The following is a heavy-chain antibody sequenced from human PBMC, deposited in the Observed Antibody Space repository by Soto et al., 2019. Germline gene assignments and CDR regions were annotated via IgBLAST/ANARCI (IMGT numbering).Heavy chain of an antibody. V-gene: IGHV4-59*01. CDR3: ARDRGNGSGSYNY. CDR1: GCSISSYY. D-gene: IGHD3-10*01. J-gene: IGHJ4*02. Sequence: QVQLQESGPGLVKPSETLSLTCTVSGCSISSYYWSWIRQPPGKGLEWIGYIYYSGSTNYNPSHKSRVTISVDTSKNQFSLKLSSVTAADTAVYYCARDRGNGSGSYNYWGQGTLVTVSS. CDR2: IYYSGST.